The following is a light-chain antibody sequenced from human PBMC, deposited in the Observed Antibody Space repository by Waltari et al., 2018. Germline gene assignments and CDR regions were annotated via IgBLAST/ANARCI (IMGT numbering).Light chain of an antibody. CDR2: GAS. J-gene: IGKJ2*01. Sequence: EIVMTQYQANLSVSPGERATLSCRASQSLSSNFAWYQQKPGQAPRLLISGASTRSTCIPFRFSGSGSRAEFTLTISSLQSEDFAVYYCQQYNNWPFTFGQGTKLEIK. CDR1: QSLSSN. V-gene: IGKV3-15*01. CDR3: QQYNNWPFT.